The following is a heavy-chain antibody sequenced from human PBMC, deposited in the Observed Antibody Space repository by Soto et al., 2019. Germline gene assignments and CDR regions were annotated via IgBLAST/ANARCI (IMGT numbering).Heavy chain of an antibody. J-gene: IGHJ6*02. CDR2: ISGSGGST. CDR1: GFTFSSYA. V-gene: IGHV3-23*01. Sequence: HPGGSLRLSCAASGFTFSSYAMSWVRQAPGKGLEWVSAISGSGGSTYYADSVKGRFTISRDNSKNTLYLQMNSLRAEDTAVYYCAKTHYYDSSGYWEYYYYYYGMDVWGQGTTVTVSS. CDR3: AKTHYYDSSGYWEYYYYYYGMDV. D-gene: IGHD3-22*01.